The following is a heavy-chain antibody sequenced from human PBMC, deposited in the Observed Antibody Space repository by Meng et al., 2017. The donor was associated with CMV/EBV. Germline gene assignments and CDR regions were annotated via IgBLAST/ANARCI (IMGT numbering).Heavy chain of an antibody. CDR1: GFTFSHYW. Sequence: EGQLVESGGGLVQPGGSLRISCEDSGFTFSHYWMHWVRQVPGEGPVWVSRINTDGSFTSYADSVKGRFTISRDNAKNTLYLHMHGLRVDDSAVYYCGRDLTGERDQWGQGTLVTVSS. D-gene: IGHD7-27*01. J-gene: IGHJ4*02. CDR2: INTDGSFT. V-gene: IGHV3-74*03. CDR3: GRDLTGERDQ.